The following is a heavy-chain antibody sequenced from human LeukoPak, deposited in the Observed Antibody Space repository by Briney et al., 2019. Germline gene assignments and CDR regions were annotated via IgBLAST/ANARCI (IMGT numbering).Heavy chain of an antibody. J-gene: IGHJ4*02. D-gene: IGHD1-26*01. V-gene: IGHV3-7*03. CDR2: IKQDGSEK. CDR1: GFTFSSYW. Sequence: TGGSLRLSCAASGFTFSSYWMSWVRQAPGKGLEWVANIKQDGSEKYYVDSVKGRFTISRDNSKNTLYLQMNSLRAEDTAVYYCANPRGGEWEPRFDYWGQGTLVTVSS. CDR3: ANPRGGEWEPRFDY.